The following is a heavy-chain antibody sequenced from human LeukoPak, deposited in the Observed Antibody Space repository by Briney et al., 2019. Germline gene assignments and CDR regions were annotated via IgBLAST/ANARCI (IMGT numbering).Heavy chain of an antibody. V-gene: IGHV3-23*01. Sequence: QPGGSLRLSCAASGFTFSSYAMSWVRQAPGKGLEWVSAISGSGGSTYYADSVKGRFTVSRDNSKNTLYLQMDSLRAEDMAVYYCARITMGATSANFYYYFLDAWGKGTTVTVSS. J-gene: IGHJ6*03. CDR1: GFTFSSYA. D-gene: IGHD3-3*01. CDR2: ISGSGGST. CDR3: ARITMGATSANFYYYFLDA.